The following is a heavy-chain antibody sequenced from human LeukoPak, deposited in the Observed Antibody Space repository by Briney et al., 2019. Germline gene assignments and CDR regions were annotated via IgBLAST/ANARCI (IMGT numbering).Heavy chain of an antibody. CDR1: GFTFSSYG. D-gene: IGHD5-18*01. CDR2: ISGSGGST. J-gene: IGHJ4*02. CDR3: AKGGKYSYGALYFDY. V-gene: IGHV3-23*01. Sequence: GGSLRLSCAASGFTFSSYGMSWVRQAPGKGLEWVSAISGSGGSTYYADSVKGRFIISRDNSKNTLYLQMNSLRAEDTAVYYCAKGGKYSYGALYFDYWGQGTLVTVSS.